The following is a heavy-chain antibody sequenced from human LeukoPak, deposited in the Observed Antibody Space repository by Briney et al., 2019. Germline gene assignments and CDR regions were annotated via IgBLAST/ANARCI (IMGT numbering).Heavy chain of an antibody. V-gene: IGHV1-18*01. CDR2: IRADNGNT. Sequence: ASVKVSCKASHYTFTTYGISWVRQAPAQGLEWMGWIRADNGNTDYAQKFQGRVTMTTDTSTSTAYMKLRSLRSDDTAVYYCARDLGYYDNGGSDYGMDVWGQGTTVTVSS. CDR3: ARDLGYYDNGGSDYGMDV. CDR1: HYTFTTYG. J-gene: IGHJ6*02. D-gene: IGHD3-22*01.